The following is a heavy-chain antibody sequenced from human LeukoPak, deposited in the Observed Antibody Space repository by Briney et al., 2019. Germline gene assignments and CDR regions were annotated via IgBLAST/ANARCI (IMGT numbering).Heavy chain of an antibody. D-gene: IGHD3-22*01. Sequence: SETLSLTCTVSGGSISSSSNYWGWIRQPPGKGLEWIGSIYYSGSTYYNPSLKSRVTISVDTSKNQFSLELSSVTAADTAVYYCATPPGGSGYKDAFDIWGQGTMVTVSS. J-gene: IGHJ3*02. CDR3: ATPPGGSGYKDAFDI. CDR2: IYYSGST. V-gene: IGHV4-39*07. CDR1: GGSISSSSNY.